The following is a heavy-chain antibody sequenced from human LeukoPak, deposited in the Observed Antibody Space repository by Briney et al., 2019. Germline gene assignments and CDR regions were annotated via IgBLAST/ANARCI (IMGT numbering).Heavy chain of an antibody. CDR1: GFTFSSYG. CDR3: ARDGCSSTSCYGYYYYYYMDV. CDR2: ISSSGSTI. J-gene: IGHJ6*03. V-gene: IGHV3-48*04. Sequence: GGSLRLSCAASGFTFSSYGMHWVRQAPGKGLEWVSYISSSGSTIYYADSVKGRFTISRDNAKNSLYLQMNSLRAEDTAVYYCARDGCSSTSCYGYYYYYYMDVWGKGTTVTVSS. D-gene: IGHD2-2*01.